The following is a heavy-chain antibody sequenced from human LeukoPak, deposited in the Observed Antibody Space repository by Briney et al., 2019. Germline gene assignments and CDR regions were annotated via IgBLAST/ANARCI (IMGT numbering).Heavy chain of an antibody. CDR2: ISSSGSTI. J-gene: IGHJ4*02. V-gene: IGHV3-48*03. CDR3: ANSQWLVRSFDY. Sequence: GGSLRLSCAASGFTFSSYEMNWVCQAPGKGLEWVSYISSSGSTIYYADSVKGRFTISRDNAKNSLYLQMNSLRAEDTAVYYCANSQWLVRSFDYWGQGTLVTVSS. CDR1: GFTFSSYE. D-gene: IGHD6-19*01.